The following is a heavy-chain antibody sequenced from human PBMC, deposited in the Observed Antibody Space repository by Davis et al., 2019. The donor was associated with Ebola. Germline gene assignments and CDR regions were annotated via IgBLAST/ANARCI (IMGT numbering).Heavy chain of an antibody. V-gene: IGHV3-7*03. CDR3: ARGRGAGTLLDY. Sequence: PGGSLRLSCAASGFTFSSYAMSWVRQAPGKGLEWVANIKQDGSEKYYVDSVKGRFTISRDNAENSLYLQMNSLRADDTAVYYCARGRGAGTLLDYWGQGTLVTVSS. CDR2: IKQDGSEK. D-gene: IGHD3-10*01. CDR1: GFTFSSYA. J-gene: IGHJ4*02.